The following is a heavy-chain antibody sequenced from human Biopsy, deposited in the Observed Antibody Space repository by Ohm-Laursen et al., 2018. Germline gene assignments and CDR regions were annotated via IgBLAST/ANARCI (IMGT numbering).Heavy chain of an antibody. CDR3: ARAFGGAYYSYAFDL. V-gene: IGHV1-18*01. CDR1: GSTFSSYG. D-gene: IGHD2-21*02. J-gene: IGHJ3*01. CDR2: ITADNT. Sequence: ASVKVSCKASGSTFSSYGITWVRQAPGQGLEWMGWITADNTNSAQKFQGRLTMTTDISTSTAYMDLKGLRSDDTAIYYCARAFGGAYYSYAFDLWGQGTLVTVSS.